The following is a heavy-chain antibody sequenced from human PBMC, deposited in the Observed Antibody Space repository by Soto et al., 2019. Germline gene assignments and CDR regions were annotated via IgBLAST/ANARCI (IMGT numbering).Heavy chain of an antibody. Sequence: SETLSLTCTVSGGSISSGGYYWSWIRQHPGKGLEWIGYIYYSGSTYYNPSLKSRVTISVDPSKNQFSLKLSSVTAADTAVYYCARVFGSGSYYMSGSWFDPWGQGTLVTVSS. CDR3: ARVFGSGSYYMSGSWFDP. CDR2: IYYSGST. J-gene: IGHJ5*02. CDR1: GGSISSGGYY. V-gene: IGHV4-31*03. D-gene: IGHD3-10*01.